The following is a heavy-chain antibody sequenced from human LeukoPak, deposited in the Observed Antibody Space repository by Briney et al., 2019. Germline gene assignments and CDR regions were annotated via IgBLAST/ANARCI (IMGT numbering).Heavy chain of an antibody. J-gene: IGHJ4*02. CDR1: GFTVSSNY. V-gene: IGHV3-66*01. D-gene: IGHD1-26*01. CDR2: IYSGGST. Sequence: GGSLRLSCAASGFTVSSNYMSWVRQAPGKGLEWVSVIYSGGSTYYADSVKGRFTISRDNSKNTLYLQMNSLRAEDTAVYYCAKDESIVGAAIDYWGQGTLVTVSS. CDR3: AKDESIVGAAIDY.